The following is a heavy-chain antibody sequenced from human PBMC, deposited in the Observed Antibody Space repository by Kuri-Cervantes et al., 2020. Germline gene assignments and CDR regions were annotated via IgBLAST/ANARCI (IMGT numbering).Heavy chain of an antibody. CDR3: ARGVNYYGSGSYYSPRYYFDY. D-gene: IGHD3-10*01. CDR1: GGIISHYD. J-gene: IGHJ4*02. V-gene: IGHV4-34*01. Sequence: SETLSLTCNVSGGIISHYDWSWIRQPPGKGLEWIGEINHSGSTNYNPSLKSRVTISVDTSKNQFSLKLSSVTAADTAVYYCARGVNYYGSGSYYSPRYYFDYWGQGTLVTVSS. CDR2: INHSGST.